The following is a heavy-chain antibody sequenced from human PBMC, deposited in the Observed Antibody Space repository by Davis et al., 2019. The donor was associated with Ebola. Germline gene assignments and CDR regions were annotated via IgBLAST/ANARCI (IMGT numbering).Heavy chain of an antibody. CDR2: IYSGGST. D-gene: IGHD3-9*01. J-gene: IGHJ3*02. CDR1: GFTVSSNY. V-gene: IGHV3-53*01. CDR3: ARGGINTRYFDWLLGDAFDI. Sequence: GGSLRLSCAASGFTVSSNYMNWVRQAPGKGLEWVSVIYSGGSTYYADSVKGRFTISRDNSKNTLYLQMNSLRAEDTAVYYCARGGINTRYFDWLLGDAFDIWGQGTMVTVSS.